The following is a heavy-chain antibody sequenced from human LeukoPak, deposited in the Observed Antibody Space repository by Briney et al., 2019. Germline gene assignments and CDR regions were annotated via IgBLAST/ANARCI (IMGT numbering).Heavy chain of an antibody. CDR2: IYYSGST. D-gene: IGHD3-22*01. Sequence: SETRSLTCTVSGGSVSSGSYYWSWIRQPPGKGLEWIGYIYYSGSTNYNPSLKSRVTISVDTSKNQFSLKLSSVTAADTAVYYCARDYYDSSGYYYIDCWGQGTLVTVSS. CDR3: ARDYYDSSGYYYIDC. CDR1: GGSVSSGSYY. V-gene: IGHV4-61*01. J-gene: IGHJ4*02.